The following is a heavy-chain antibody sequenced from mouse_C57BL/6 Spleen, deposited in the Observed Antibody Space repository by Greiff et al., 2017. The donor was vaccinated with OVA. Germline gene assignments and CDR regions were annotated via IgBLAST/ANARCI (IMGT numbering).Heavy chain of an antibody. V-gene: IGHV1-18*01. CDR2: INPNNGGT. Sequence: VQLQQSGPELVKPGASVKIPCKASGYTFTDYNMDWVKQSHGKSLEWIGDINPNNGGTSYNQKFKGKAKLTVDKSSSTAYMELRSLTSEDTAVYYCARTGGMEYWGQGTTVTGSS. J-gene: IGHJ4*01. CDR1: GYTFTDYN. CDR3: ARTGGMEY.